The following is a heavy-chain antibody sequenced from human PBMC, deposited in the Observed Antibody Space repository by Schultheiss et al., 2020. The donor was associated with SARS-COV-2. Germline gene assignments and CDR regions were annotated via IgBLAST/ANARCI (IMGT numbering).Heavy chain of an antibody. J-gene: IGHJ6*02. CDR2: INAGNGNT. D-gene: IGHD2-15*01. V-gene: IGHV1-3*01. CDR3: ARDLSRVVAATPYYYNGMDV. Sequence: ASVKVSCKASGYTFTSYAMHWVRQAPGQRLEWMGWINAGNGNTKYSQKFQGRVTITADKSTSTAYMELSSLRSEDTAVYYCARDLSRVVAATPYYYNGMDVWGQGTTVTVSS. CDR1: GYTFTSYA.